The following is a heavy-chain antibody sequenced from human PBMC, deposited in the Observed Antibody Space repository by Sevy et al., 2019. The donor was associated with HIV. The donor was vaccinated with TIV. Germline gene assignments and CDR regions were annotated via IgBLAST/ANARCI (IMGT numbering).Heavy chain of an antibody. Sequence: GGSLRLSCAASGFSVSSYYMSWVHQAPGKGLEWVGNIKNKADRSTTQHAASVKGRFAISRDDSKNSMYLRMDSLQIEDTAVYSCRQEGSGYENWGQGTLVTVSS. CDR2: IKNKADRSTT. CDR1: GFSVSSYY. CDR3: RQEGSGYEN. D-gene: IGHD3-3*01. V-gene: IGHV3-72*01. J-gene: IGHJ4*02.